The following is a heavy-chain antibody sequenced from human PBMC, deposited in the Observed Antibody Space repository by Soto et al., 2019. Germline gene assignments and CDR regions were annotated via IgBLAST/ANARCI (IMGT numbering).Heavy chain of an antibody. D-gene: IGHD3-16*01. CDR2: IIPIFGTA. Sequence: QVQLVQSGAEVKKPGSSVKVSCKASGGTFSSYAISWVRQAPGQGLEWIGGIIPIFGTANYAQKFQSRVTSTEDKCTSTAYMELSSLRSEDTAVYYCATTHYDYIWGSSPYGMDVWCQGTKLTFS. CDR1: GGTFSSYA. CDR3: ATTHYDYIWGSSPYGMDV. V-gene: IGHV1-69*06. J-gene: IGHJ6*02.